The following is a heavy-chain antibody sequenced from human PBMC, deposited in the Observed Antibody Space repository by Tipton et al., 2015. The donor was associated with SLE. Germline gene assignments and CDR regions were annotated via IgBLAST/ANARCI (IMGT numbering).Heavy chain of an antibody. V-gene: IGHV5-51*01. J-gene: IGHJ4*02. CDR2: IYPGGSDT. CDR3: ARHHNQAFDY. Sequence: QLVQSGPEVKKAGESLKISCKASGYSFSNNWIGWVRQVPGKGPEWVALIYPGGSDTTYSPSFQGQVTISADKSINTAYLQWTSMRASDSAMYYCARHHNQAFDYWGRGSLVTVSS. CDR1: GYSFSNNW. D-gene: IGHD1-14*01.